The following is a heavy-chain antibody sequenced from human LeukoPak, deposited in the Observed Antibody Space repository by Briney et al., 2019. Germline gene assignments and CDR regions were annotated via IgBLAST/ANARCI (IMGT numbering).Heavy chain of an antibody. CDR3: TKAVEEYNFVRYSET. Sequence: PGGSLRLSCAASGLILSDSAMRWVRQAPGKGPEWVSGIIGYGTKFYADSVKGRFTISRDSFETTLYLQMNSLRAEDTAIYFCTKAVEEYNFVRYSETWGPGTLVTVSS. J-gene: IGHJ5*02. D-gene: IGHD2-15*01. CDR2: IIGYGTK. V-gene: IGHV3-23*01. CDR1: GLILSDSA.